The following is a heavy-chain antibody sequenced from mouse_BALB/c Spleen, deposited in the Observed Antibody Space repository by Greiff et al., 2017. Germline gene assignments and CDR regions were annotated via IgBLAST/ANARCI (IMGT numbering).Heavy chain of an antibody. CDR2: ISDGGSYT. J-gene: IGHJ4*01. CDR1: GFTFSDYY. V-gene: IGHV5-4*02. Sequence: EVMLVESGGGLVKPGGSLKLSCAASGFTFSDYYMYWVRQTPEKRLEWVATISDGGSYTYYPDSVKGRFTISRDNAKNNLYLQMSSLKSEDTAMYYCARNRYDALYAMDYWGQGTSVTVSS. D-gene: IGHD2-14*01. CDR3: ARNRYDALYAMDY.